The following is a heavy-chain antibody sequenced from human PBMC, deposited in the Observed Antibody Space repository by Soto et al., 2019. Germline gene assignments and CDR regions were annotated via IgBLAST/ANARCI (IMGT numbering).Heavy chain of an antibody. CDR1: GYIFSNYA. J-gene: IGHJ5*02. CDR2: INAGKGDT. D-gene: IGHD3-10*01. Sequence: ASVKVSCKASGYIFSNYAIHWVRQAPGQRLEWMGWINAGKGDTIYSQKFQDRISINRDTSASTAYMEMGRLRPEDTAMYYCATSPMNRGVIGASDPWG. CDR3: ATSPMNRGVIGASDP. V-gene: IGHV1-3*01.